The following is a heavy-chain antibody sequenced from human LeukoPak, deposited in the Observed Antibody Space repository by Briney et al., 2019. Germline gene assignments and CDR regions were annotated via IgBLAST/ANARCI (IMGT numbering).Heavy chain of an antibody. J-gene: IGHJ4*02. CDR2: IYYSGST. V-gene: IGHV4-39*07. D-gene: IGHD6-13*01. Sequence: SETLSLTCTVSGGSISSSSYYWGWIRQPPGKGLEWIGSIYYSGSTYYNPSLKSRVTISVGTSKNQFSLKLSSVTAADTAVYYCAKIYSARTYYFDYWGQGTLVTVSS. CDR1: GGSISSSSYY. CDR3: AKIYSARTYYFDY.